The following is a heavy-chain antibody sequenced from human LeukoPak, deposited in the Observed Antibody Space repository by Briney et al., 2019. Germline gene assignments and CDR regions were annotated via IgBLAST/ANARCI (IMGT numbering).Heavy chain of an antibody. D-gene: IGHD3-10*01. J-gene: IGHJ4*02. CDR2: ISNVETNT. CDR1: GFTFSNYA. CDR3: ARDSTYYYASGSSGPHYFDS. Sequence: GGSLRLSCAPSGFTFSNYAMHWVRQAPGKGLEWVAVISNVETNTYYADSVKGRFTISRDNSKNTLYLQLNSLRAEDTSVYYCARDSTYYYASGSSGPHYFDSWGQGTLVTVSS. V-gene: IGHV3-30*01.